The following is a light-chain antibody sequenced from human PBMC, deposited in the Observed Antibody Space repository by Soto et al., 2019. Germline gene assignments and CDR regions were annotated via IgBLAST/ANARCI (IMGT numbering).Light chain of an antibody. J-gene: IGKJ1*01. V-gene: IGKV1-5*03. CDR2: KAS. CDR1: QTISSW. CDR3: QHYTSYSEA. Sequence: DIQKTQSPSTLSGSVGDRVTITCRASQTISSWLAWYHQKPGKAPKLLIYKASTLKSGVPSRFSGSGSVTEFTLTISSLQPDDFATYYCQHYTSYSEAFGQGTKVELK.